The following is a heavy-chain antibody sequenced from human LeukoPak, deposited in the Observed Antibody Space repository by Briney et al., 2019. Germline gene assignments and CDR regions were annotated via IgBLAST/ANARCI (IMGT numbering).Heavy chain of an antibody. D-gene: IGHD6-19*01. CDR2: ISSGGGGT. Sequence: GGSLRLSCAASGLTFSSYSMNWVRQAPGKGLEWISYISSGGGGTYYADSVKGRFTISRDNAKNSLYLQMNSLRDEDTAVYFCARARISGWVIDSWGQGTLVTVSS. CDR1: GLTFSSYS. CDR3: ARARISGWVIDS. V-gene: IGHV3-48*02. J-gene: IGHJ4*02.